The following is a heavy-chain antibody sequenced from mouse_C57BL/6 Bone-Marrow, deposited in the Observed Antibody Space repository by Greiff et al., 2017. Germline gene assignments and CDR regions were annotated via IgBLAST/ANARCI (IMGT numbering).Heavy chain of an antibody. CDR1: GYTFTSYW. CDR3: SREGGVYYGSSSY. V-gene: IGHV1-55*01. CDR2: LYPGSGST. D-gene: IGHD1-1*01. J-gene: IGHJ2*01. Sequence: QVQLQQPGAELVKPGASVMMSCKASGYTFTSYWITWVKQRPGQGLEWIGDLYPGSGSTNYNEKFKSKATLTVDTSSSTAYMQLSSLTSEDSAVYYCSREGGVYYGSSSYWGQGTTLTVSS.